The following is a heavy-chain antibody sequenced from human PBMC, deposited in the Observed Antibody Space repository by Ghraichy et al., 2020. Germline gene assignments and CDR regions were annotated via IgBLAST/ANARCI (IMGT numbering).Heavy chain of an antibody. J-gene: IGHJ4*02. CDR2: ISSSGSTI. CDR3: ASGGYDYVWGSYRNPTPDY. D-gene: IGHD3-16*02. Sequence: GGSLRLSCAASGFTFSDYYMSWIRQAPEKGLEWVSYISSSGSTIYYADSVKGRFTISRDNAKNSLYLQMNSLRAEDTAVYYCASGGYDYVWGSYRNPTPDYWSQGTLVTVSS. V-gene: IGHV3-11*01. CDR1: GFTFSDYY.